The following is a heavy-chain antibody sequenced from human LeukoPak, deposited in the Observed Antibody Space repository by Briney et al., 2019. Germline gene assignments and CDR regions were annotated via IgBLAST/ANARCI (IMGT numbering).Heavy chain of an antibody. CDR2: INHSGGT. CDR3: ARAQGIYYFDY. Sequence: SETLSLTCAVYGGSFSGYYWSWIRQPPGKGLEWIGEINHSGGTNYNPSLKSRVTISVDTSKNQFSLKLSSVTAADTAVYYCARAQGIYYFDYWGQGTLVTVSS. D-gene: IGHD6-13*01. CDR1: GGSFSGYY. V-gene: IGHV4-34*01. J-gene: IGHJ4*02.